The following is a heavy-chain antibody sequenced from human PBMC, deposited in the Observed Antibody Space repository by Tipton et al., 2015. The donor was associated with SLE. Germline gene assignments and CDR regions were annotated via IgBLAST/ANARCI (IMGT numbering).Heavy chain of an antibody. Sequence: QLVQSGAEMKKPGESLKISCKGSGYSFANYWIGWVRQMPGKGLEWMGIIYPGDSDTTYSPSFQGRVTFSADKSISTAYLQWSSLEASDTAMYFCARGDDFWSGSSFFFDYWGLGTLVTVSS. D-gene: IGHD3-3*01. CDR1: GYSFANYW. CDR3: ARGDDFWSGSSFFFDY. J-gene: IGHJ4*02. V-gene: IGHV5-51*03. CDR2: IYPGDSDT.